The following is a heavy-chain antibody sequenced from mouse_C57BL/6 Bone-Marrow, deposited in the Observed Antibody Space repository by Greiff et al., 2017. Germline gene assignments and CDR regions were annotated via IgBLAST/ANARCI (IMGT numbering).Heavy chain of an antibody. CDR3: ARRPTTALYFDD. CDR1: GYTFTSYW. V-gene: IGHV1-55*01. Sequence: QVQLQQPGAELLKPGASVKMSCKASGYTFTSYWITWVKQRPGQGLEWIGDIYPGSGSTNYNEKFKSKATLTVDTSSSTAYMQLSSLTSEDSAVYYSARRPTTALYFDDWGQGATLTVSS. J-gene: IGHJ2*01. D-gene: IGHD1-2*01. CDR2: IYPGSGST.